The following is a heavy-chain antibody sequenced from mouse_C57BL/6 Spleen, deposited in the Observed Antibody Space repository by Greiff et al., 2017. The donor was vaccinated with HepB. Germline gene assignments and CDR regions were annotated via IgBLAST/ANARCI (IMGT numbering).Heavy chain of an antibody. Sequence: QVQLQQPGAELVKPGASVKVSCKASGYTFTSYWMHWVKQRPGQGLEWIGRIHPSDSDTNYNQKFKGKATLTVDKSSSTAYMQLSSLTSEGSAVSYDAICEAGYYDAMDYWGQGTSVTVSS. CDR2: IHPSDSDT. D-gene: IGHD2-2*01. CDR1: GYTFTSYW. CDR3: AICEAGYYDAMDY. J-gene: IGHJ4*01. V-gene: IGHV1-74*01.